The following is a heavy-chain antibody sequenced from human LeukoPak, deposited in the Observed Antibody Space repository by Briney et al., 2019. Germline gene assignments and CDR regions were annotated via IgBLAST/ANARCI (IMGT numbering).Heavy chain of an antibody. Sequence: PGGSLRLSCAASGFTVSSNYMSWVRQAPGKGLEWVSVIYSGGSTYYADSVKGRFTMSRDNSKNTLYLQMNSLRAEDTAVYYCAKDGSGRSLLYYYYYYMDVWGKGTTVTVSS. J-gene: IGHJ6*03. D-gene: IGHD1-26*01. V-gene: IGHV3-53*01. CDR3: AKDGSGRSLLYYYYYYMDV. CDR1: GFTVSSNY. CDR2: IYSGGST.